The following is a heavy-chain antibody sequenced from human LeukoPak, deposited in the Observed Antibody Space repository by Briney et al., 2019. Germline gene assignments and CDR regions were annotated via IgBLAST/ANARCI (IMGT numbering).Heavy chain of an antibody. J-gene: IGHJ4*02. D-gene: IGHD3-3*01. CDR3: ARETRSGYYSNFDY. CDR1: GFTFSSYW. V-gene: IGHV3-7*01. Sequence: GGSLRLSCAAPGFTFSSYWMSWVRQAPGKGLEWVANIKQDGSEKYYVDSVKGRFTISRDNAKNSLYLQMNSLRAEDTAVCYCARETRSGYYSNFDYWGQGTLVTVS. CDR2: IKQDGSEK.